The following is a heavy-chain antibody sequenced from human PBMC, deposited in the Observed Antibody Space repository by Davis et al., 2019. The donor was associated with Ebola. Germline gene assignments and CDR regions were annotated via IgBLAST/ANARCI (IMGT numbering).Heavy chain of an antibody. CDR2: ISPDGSDK. Sequence: GESLKISCAASGFTFSSYWMHWVRQAPGKGMEWVAVISPDGSDKNYADSVKGRFTISRDNPENTLYLQMNSLRPEDTAVYYCVKTRSNWWNDALDMWGQGTMVTVSS. D-gene: IGHD2-8*02. V-gene: IGHV3-30*18. CDR3: VKTRSNWWNDALDM. CDR1: GFTFSSYW. J-gene: IGHJ3*02.